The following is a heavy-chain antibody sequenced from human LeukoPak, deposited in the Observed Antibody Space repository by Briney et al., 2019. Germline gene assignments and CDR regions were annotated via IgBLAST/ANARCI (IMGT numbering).Heavy chain of an antibody. CDR2: FDPEDGET. CDR3: ATTDMMSSYYFDY. D-gene: IGHD3-16*01. CDR1: GYTLTELS. J-gene: IGHJ4*02. V-gene: IGHV1-24*01. Sequence: ASVKVSCKVSGYTLTELSLHWVRQAPGKGLEWMGGFDPEDGETIYAQKFQGRVTMTEDTSTDTAYMELSSLRSEDTAVYYCATTDMMSSYYFDYWGQGTLVTVSS.